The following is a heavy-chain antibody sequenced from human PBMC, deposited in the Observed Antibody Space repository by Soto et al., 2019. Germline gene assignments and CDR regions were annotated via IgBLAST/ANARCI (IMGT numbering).Heavy chain of an antibody. CDR2: IKIKSDGGTR. Sequence: GGSLRLSCAASGFTFSNAWMSWVRQAPGKGLEWVGRIKIKSDGGTRDYAAPVRGRFTISRDDSKDTLYLQMNSLRIEDTAVYYCCVVKRRDQYSTSGYWFDPWGPGTLVTVSS. CDR3: CVVKRRDQYSTSGYWFDP. CDR1: GFTFSNAW. J-gene: IGHJ5*02. D-gene: IGHD2-15*01. V-gene: IGHV3-15*01.